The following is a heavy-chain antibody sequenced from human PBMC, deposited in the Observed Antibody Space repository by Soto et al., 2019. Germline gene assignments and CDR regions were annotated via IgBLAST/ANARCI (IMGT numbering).Heavy chain of an antibody. CDR3: ARRSGYLTGMDV. CDR2: IYYSGST. CDR1: GGSISSSSHY. J-gene: IGHJ6*02. V-gene: IGHV4-39*01. Sequence: QLQLQESGPGLVKPSETLSLTCTVSGGSISSSSHYWGWIRQPPGKGLEWIGSIYYSGSTYYNPSLKSRVTISVDTSKNKFSLKLSSVTAADTAVYYCARRSGYLTGMDVWGQGTTVTVSS. D-gene: IGHD3-22*01.